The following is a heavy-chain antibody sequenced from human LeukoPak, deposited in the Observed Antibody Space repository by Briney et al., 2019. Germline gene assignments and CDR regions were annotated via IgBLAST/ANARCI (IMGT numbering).Heavy chain of an antibody. Sequence: PGGSLRLSCAASGFTFSTYAMTWVRQAPGKGLEWVSAISGGGGSTYYADSVKGRFTVSRDSSKNTLYLQISSLRAEDTAVYYCAKRGLYDSSGFYFDYWGQGTLVTVSS. CDR3: AKRGLYDSSGFYFDY. J-gene: IGHJ4*02. CDR2: ISGGGGST. CDR1: GFTFSTYA. V-gene: IGHV3-23*01. D-gene: IGHD3-22*01.